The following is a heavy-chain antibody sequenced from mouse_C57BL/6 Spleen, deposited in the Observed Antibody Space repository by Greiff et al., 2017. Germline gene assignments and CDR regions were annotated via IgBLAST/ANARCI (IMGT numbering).Heavy chain of an antibody. CDR2: IYPGSGST. CDR3: SRFEPRYYGNYDYFDY. V-gene: IGHV1-55*01. J-gene: IGHJ2*01. Sequence: QVQLQQPGAELVKPGASVKMSCKASGYTFTSYWITWVKQRPGQGLEWIGDIYPGSGSTNYNEKFKSKATLTVDTASSTAYMQLSSLTSKDSAFYYCSRFEPRYYGNYDYFDYWGQGTTLTVSS. D-gene: IGHD2-1*01. CDR1: GYTFTSYW.